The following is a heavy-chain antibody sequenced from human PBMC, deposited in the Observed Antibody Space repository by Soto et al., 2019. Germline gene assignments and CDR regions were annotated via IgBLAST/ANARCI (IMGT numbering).Heavy chain of an antibody. CDR1: GFTFGSYW. D-gene: IGHD6-6*01. Sequence: EVHLEESGGGVVQPGASLRLSCAASGFTFGSYWMCWVRQAPGKGLEWVANIRQDGGQIYYLDSVRGRFTISRDNAKTSLYLQMSSLRAEDTAVYYCARVGLYSSSSTDYYYMDVWGKGTTVTVS. J-gene: IGHJ6*03. CDR2: IRQDGGQI. V-gene: IGHV3-7*01. CDR3: ARVGLYSSSSTDYYYMDV.